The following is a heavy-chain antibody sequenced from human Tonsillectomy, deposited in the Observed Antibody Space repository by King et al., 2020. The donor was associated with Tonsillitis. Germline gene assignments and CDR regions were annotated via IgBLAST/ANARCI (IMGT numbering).Heavy chain of an antibody. Sequence: QLQESGPGLVKPSQTLSLNCIVSGGSISSDSYYWSWIRQHPGKGLEWIGYIHYTGSTYYSPSLRSRMTISVDTSKSQFSLNLSSVTAADTAVYYCASATCSSTTCYRPEYFQEWGQGALVTVSS. J-gene: IGHJ1*01. V-gene: IGHV4-31*03. CDR3: ASATCSSTTCYRPEYFQE. CDR1: GGSISSDSYY. D-gene: IGHD2-2*01. CDR2: IHYTGST.